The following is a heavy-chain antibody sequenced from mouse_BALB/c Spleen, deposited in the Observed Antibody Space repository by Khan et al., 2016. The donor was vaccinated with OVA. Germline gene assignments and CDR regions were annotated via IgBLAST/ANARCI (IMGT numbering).Heavy chain of an antibody. CDR2: IWSGGST. V-gene: IGHV2-2*02. CDR3: ARPADAYDVWYFDV. D-gene: IGHD2-2*01. Sequence: QVQLKQSGPGLVQPSQSLSITCTVSGFSLTNYGIHWVRQSPGKGLEWLGVIWSGGSTDYNAAFISRLSISKDNSTSQVFFKMNSLQANDTAIYYCARPADAYDVWYFDVWGAGTTVTVSS. CDR1: GFSLTNYG. J-gene: IGHJ1*01.